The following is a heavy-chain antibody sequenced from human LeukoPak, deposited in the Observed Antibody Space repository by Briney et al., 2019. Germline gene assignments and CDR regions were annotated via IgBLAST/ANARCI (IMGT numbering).Heavy chain of an antibody. V-gene: IGHV3-30-3*01. CDR1: GGSISSSN. J-gene: IGHJ4*02. CDR2: MSYDGNNN. Sequence: LSLTCAISGGSISSSNWWTWVRQPPGKGLEWVAVMSYDGNNNYYVDSVKGRFTLSRDSSKNTLYLQMDSLRPEDTAVYYCTREWGTAADFWGQGTLVTVSS. D-gene: IGHD6-13*01. CDR3: TREWGTAADF.